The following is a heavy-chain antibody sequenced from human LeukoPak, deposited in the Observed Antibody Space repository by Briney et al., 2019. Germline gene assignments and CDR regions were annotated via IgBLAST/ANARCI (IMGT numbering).Heavy chain of an antibody. CDR1: GGSISSGGYS. CDR3: AREYFDILTGYYRKAFDI. J-gene: IGHJ3*02. D-gene: IGHD3-9*01. CDR2: IYHSGST. Sequence: SETLSLTCAVSGGSISSGGYSWSWIRQPPGKGLEWIRYIYHSGSTYYNPSLKSRVTISVDRSKNQFSLKLSSVTAADTAVYYCAREYFDILTGYYRKAFDIWGQGTMVTVSS. V-gene: IGHV4-30-2*01.